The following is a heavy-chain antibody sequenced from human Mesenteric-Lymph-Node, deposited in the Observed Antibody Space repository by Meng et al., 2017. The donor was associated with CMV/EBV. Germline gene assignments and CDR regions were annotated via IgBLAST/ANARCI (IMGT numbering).Heavy chain of an antibody. CDR2: IYYSGST. Sequence: SETLSLTCTVSGGSISSSSYFWGWIRQPPGKGLEWIGSIYYSGSTYYNPSLKSRVTISVDTSKNQFSLKLSSVTAADTAVYSCARRITARGGGMDVWGQGTTVTVSS. D-gene: IGHD6-6*01. V-gene: IGHV4-39*01. CDR1: GGSISSSSYF. CDR3: ARRITARGGGMDV. J-gene: IGHJ6*02.